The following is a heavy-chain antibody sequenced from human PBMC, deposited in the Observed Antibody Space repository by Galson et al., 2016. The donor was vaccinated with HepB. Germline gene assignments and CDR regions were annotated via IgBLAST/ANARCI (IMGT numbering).Heavy chain of an antibody. J-gene: IGHJ4*02. CDR1: GYTFTNYG. CDR2: ISAYYGYT. CDR3: ARGTVFPDDY. D-gene: IGHD4-11*01. V-gene: IGHV1-18*01. Sequence: SVKVSCKASGYTFTNYGISWLRQTPGQGLEWMGCISAYYGYTNYAQKLQGRVTITTDTSTGTPYLELRSLRSDDTAVYYCARGTVFPDDYWGQGTLDTVSS.